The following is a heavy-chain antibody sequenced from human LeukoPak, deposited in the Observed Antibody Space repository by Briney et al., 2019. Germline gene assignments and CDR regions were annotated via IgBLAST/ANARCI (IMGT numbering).Heavy chain of an antibody. V-gene: IGHV1-2*02. CDR3: ARVSIAAAGRVYFQH. CDR1: GYTFTGYY. D-gene: IGHD6-13*01. CDR2: INPKSGGT. J-gene: IGHJ1*01. Sequence: ASVKVSCKPSGYTFTGYYIHWVRQAPGQGLEWMGWINPKSGGTNYAQKFQGRVTMTRDTSISTAYMELSRLRSDDTAVYYCARVSIAAAGRVYFQHWGQGTLVTVSS.